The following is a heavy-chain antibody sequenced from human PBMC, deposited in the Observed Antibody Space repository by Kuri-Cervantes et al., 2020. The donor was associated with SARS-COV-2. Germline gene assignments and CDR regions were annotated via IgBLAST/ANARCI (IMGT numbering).Heavy chain of an antibody. J-gene: IGHJ4*02. CDR1: GFTFSSYS. CDR2: ISSSSSTI. V-gene: IGHV3-48*02. D-gene: IGHD3-22*01. CDR3: ARGSNYYDSSGYYS. Sequence: GGSRRLSCAASGFTFSSYSMNWVRQAPGKGLEWVSYISSSSSTIYYADSVKGRFTISRDNANNSLYLQMNSLRDEDTAVYYCARGSNYYDSSGYYSWGQGTLVTVSS.